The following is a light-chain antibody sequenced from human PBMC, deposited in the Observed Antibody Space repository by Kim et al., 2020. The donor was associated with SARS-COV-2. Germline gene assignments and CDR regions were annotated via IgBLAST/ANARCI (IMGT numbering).Light chain of an antibody. CDR1: QSVSSY. Sequence: SLSPGERAPPSCRASQSVSSYLAWYQQKPGQAPRLLIYDASNRATGIPARFSGSGSGTDFTLTISSLEPEDFAVYYCQQRSNGFTFGPGTKVDIK. CDR3: QQRSNGFT. V-gene: IGKV3-11*01. CDR2: DAS. J-gene: IGKJ3*01.